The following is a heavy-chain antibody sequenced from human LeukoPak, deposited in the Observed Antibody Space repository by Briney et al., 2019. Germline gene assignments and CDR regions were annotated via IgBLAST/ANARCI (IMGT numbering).Heavy chain of an antibody. CDR3: ARPYPPHYDFWSGYYRYYYYYMDV. Sequence: SETLSLTCTVSGGSISSYYWSWIRQPAGKGLEWIGRIFTSGSTNYNPSLKSRVTMSVDTSKNQFSLKLSSVTAADTAVYYCARPYPPHYDFWSGYYRYYYYYMDVWGKGTTVTVSS. J-gene: IGHJ6*03. V-gene: IGHV4-4*07. CDR1: GGSISSYY. D-gene: IGHD3-3*01. CDR2: IFTSGST.